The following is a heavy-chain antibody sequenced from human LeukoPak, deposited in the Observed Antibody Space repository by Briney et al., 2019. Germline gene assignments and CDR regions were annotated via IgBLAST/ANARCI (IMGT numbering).Heavy chain of an antibody. CDR2: INIKSGNT. CDR3: ARVTGSIDY. CDR1: GYTFTNYD. V-gene: IGHV1-8*01. J-gene: IGHJ4*02. Sequence: ASVKVSCKASGYTFTNYDINWVRQATGQGLEWMGWINIKSGNTGYAQKFQGRVTMTRDTSISTAYMEVSSLRYDDTAVYYCARVTGSIDYWGQGTKVTVSS. D-gene: IGHD1-1*01.